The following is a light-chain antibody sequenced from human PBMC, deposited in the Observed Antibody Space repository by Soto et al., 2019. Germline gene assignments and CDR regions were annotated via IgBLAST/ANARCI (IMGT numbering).Light chain of an antibody. CDR1: SSNIGAGYD. CDR2: GNS. Sequence: HSVLTQPPSVSGAPGQRVTISCTGSSSNIGAGYDVHWYQQLPGTAPKFLIYGNSNRPSGVPDRFSGSKSGTSASLAITGLQAEDEADYYCQSYDSSLSGWVFGRGTKVTVL. V-gene: IGLV1-40*01. J-gene: IGLJ3*02. CDR3: QSYDSSLSGWV.